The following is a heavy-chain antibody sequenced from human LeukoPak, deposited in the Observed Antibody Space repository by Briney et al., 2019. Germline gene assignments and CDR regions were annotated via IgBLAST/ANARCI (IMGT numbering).Heavy chain of an antibody. J-gene: IGHJ5*02. Sequence: GASVKVSCKASGYTFTSYGISWVRQAPGQGLEWMGWISAYNGNTNYAQKLQGRVTMTTDTSTSTAYMELRSLRSDDTAVYYCARGGTGDYYDSSGYYDWFDPWGQGTLVTVSS. CDR1: GYTFTSYG. CDR2: ISAYNGNT. CDR3: ARGGTGDYYDSSGYYDWFDP. D-gene: IGHD3-22*01. V-gene: IGHV1-18*01.